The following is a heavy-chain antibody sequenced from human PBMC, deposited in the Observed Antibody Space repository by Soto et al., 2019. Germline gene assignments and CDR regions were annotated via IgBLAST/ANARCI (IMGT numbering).Heavy chain of an antibody. CDR3: AIDVASSGPTWFDT. CDR2: ISAYNGHT. CDR1: GYTFSSYG. D-gene: IGHD6-13*01. Sequence: GASVKVSCKASGYTFSSYGVSWVRQAPGQGLEWMGWISAYNGHTYYAQKLQGRVTMTTDTSTSTAYMELRSLSSDDTAVYYCAIDVASSGPTWFDTWGQGTLVTVCS. V-gene: IGHV1-18*04. J-gene: IGHJ5*02.